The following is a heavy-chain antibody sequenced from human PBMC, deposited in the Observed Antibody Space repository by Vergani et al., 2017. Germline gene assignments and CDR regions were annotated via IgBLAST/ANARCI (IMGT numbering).Heavy chain of an antibody. Sequence: QVQLVQSGAEVKKPGSSVKVSCKASGGTFSSYGMHWVRQAPGKGLEWVAVISYDGSNKYYADSVKGRFTISIDNSKNTLYLQMNSLRAEDTAVYYCAKHCGGDCQKGFDYWGQGTLVTVSS. V-gene: IGHV3-30*18. J-gene: IGHJ4*02. CDR3: AKHCGGDCQKGFDY. CDR2: ISYDGSNK. CDR1: GGTFSSYG. D-gene: IGHD2-21*02.